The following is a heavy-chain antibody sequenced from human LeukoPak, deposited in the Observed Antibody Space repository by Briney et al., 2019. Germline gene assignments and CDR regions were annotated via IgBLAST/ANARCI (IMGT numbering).Heavy chain of an antibody. Sequence: ASVKVSCRASGYTFTGYYMHWVRQAPGQGLEWMGIINPSGGSTSYAQKFQGRVTMTRDTSTSTVYMELSSLRCEDTAVYYCAIITGIDYWGQGTLVTVSS. CDR2: INPSGGST. CDR3: AIITGIDY. CDR1: GYTFTGYY. V-gene: IGHV1-46*01. J-gene: IGHJ4*02. D-gene: IGHD2-8*02.